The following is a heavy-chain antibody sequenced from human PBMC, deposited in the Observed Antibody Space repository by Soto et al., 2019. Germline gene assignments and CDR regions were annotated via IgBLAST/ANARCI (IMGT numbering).Heavy chain of an antibody. D-gene: IGHD3-22*01. CDR2: IDGVGTGT. CDR1: GFTFTNYW. J-gene: IGHJ4*02. CDR3: VRDGLDYYDTERLYFDN. Sequence: PGGSLRLSCAASGFTFTNYWMHWVRQVPGKGLVWVSRIDGVGTGTSYSDSVRGRFTISRDNAENTLYLQMNSLRAEDTAVYYCVRDGLDYYDTERLYFDNWGQGTLVT. V-gene: IGHV3-74*01.